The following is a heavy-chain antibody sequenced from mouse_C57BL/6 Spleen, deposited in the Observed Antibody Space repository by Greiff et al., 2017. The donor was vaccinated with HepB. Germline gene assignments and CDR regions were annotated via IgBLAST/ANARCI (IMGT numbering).Heavy chain of an antibody. CDR3: ATSTMVTTFDY. J-gene: IGHJ2*01. Sequence: QVQLKESGPELVKPGASVKISCKASGYAFSSSWMNWVKQRPGKGLEWIGRIYPGDGDTNYNGKFKGKATLTADKSSSTAYMQLSSLTSEDSAVYFCATSTMVTTFDYWGQGTTLTVSS. CDR1: GYAFSSSW. D-gene: IGHD2-2*01. CDR2: IYPGDGDT. V-gene: IGHV1-82*01.